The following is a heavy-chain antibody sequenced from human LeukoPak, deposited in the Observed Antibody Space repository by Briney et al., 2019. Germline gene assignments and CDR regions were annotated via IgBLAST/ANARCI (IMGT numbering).Heavy chain of an antibody. CDR2: IKQDGSEK. Sequence: GGSLRLSCAASGFTFSTYWMSWVRHAPGKGLEWVANIKQDGSEKYYVDSVKGRFTISRDNAKNSLYLQMNSLRAEDTAVYYCARAPLGGNAKLYYCYMDVWGKGTTVTVSS. J-gene: IGHJ6*03. V-gene: IGHV3-7*01. D-gene: IGHD1-26*01. CDR1: GFTFSTYW. CDR3: ARAPLGGNAKLYYCYMDV.